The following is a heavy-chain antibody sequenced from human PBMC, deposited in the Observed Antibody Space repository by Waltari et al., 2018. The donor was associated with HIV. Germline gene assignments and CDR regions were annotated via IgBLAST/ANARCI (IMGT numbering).Heavy chain of an antibody. CDR2: AYFRSNWYY. J-gene: IGHJ4*02. CDR1: GASVSSNSVA. V-gene: IGHV6-1*01. CDR3: ARAGSGTSWKRTFFDF. D-gene: IGHD6-19*01. Sequence: QVQLQQSGPRLVEPSQTLSLTCDISGASVSSNSVAWNWLRQHPSRGLEWLGKAYFRSNWYYDYARPLKRQITVKPDTSLNRFSLQLKSVTPEDPAIYYRARAGSGTSWKRTFFDFWGQGILVTVSS.